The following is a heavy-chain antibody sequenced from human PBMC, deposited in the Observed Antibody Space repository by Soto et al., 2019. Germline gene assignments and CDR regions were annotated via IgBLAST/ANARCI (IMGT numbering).Heavy chain of an antibody. J-gene: IGHJ6*04. CDR3: ASERVKGSGRPSRSPYATDV. D-gene: IGHD3-10*01. CDR1: GYTFTSYA. Sequence: ASVKVSCKASGYTFTSYAMHWVRQAPGQRLEWVGWINAGNGNTKYSQKFQGRVTITRDTSASTAYMELSSLRSEDTAVYYCASERVKGSGRPSRSPYATDVWGKGPTVTVS. CDR2: INAGNGNT. V-gene: IGHV1-3*01.